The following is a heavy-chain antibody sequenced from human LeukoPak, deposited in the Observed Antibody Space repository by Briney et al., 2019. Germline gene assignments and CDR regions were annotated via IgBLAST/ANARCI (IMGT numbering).Heavy chain of an antibody. Sequence: GGSPRLSCAASGFTFSSYWMDWARQAPGKGLEWVASINHNGNVNYYVDSVKGRFTISRDNAKNSLYLQMSSLRAEDTAVYFCARGGGLDVWGQGATVTVSS. CDR2: INHNGNVN. CDR1: GFTFSSYW. J-gene: IGHJ6*02. V-gene: IGHV3-7*03. D-gene: IGHD3-16*01. CDR3: ARGGGLDV.